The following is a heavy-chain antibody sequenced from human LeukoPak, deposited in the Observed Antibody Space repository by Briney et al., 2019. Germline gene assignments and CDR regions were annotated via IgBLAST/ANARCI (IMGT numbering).Heavy chain of an antibody. Sequence: ASVKVSCEASGGTFSSYAISWVRQAPGQGLEWMGGIIPIFGTANYAQKFQGRVTVTTDESTGTAYMELSSLRSEDTAVYYCAREPPGAAAGNNWFDPWGQGTLVTVSS. J-gene: IGHJ5*02. D-gene: IGHD6-13*01. CDR1: GGTFSSYA. V-gene: IGHV1-69*05. CDR2: IIPIFGTA. CDR3: AREPPGAAAGNNWFDP.